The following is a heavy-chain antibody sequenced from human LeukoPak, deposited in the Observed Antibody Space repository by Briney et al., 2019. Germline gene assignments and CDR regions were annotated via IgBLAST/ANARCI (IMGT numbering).Heavy chain of an antibody. CDR1: GFSFSNYA. D-gene: IGHD6-19*01. Sequence: RGGSLRLSCAASGFSFSNYAMSWVRQAPGKGLEWVSAISGSGGSTYHADSVKGRFTISRDNSKNTLYLQMNSLRAEDTAVYYCAKKAEVVAGTYDYWGQGTLVTVSS. CDR2: ISGSGGST. V-gene: IGHV3-23*01. J-gene: IGHJ4*02. CDR3: AKKAEVVAGTYDY.